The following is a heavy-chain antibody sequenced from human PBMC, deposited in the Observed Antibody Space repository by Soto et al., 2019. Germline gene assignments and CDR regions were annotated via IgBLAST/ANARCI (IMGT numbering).Heavy chain of an antibody. CDR1: GYTFTSYG. Sequence: ASVKVSCKASGYTFTSYGISWVRQAPGQGLEWMGWISAYNGNTNYAQKLQGRVTMTTDTSTSTAYMELRSLRSDDTAVYYCARDQGSSWGYYYYYGMDVWGQGTTVTV. J-gene: IGHJ6*02. CDR2: ISAYNGNT. D-gene: IGHD6-13*01. V-gene: IGHV1-18*01. CDR3: ARDQGSSWGYYYYYGMDV.